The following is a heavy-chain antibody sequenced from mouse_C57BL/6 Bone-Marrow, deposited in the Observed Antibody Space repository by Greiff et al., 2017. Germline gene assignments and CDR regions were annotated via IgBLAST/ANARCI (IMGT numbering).Heavy chain of an antibody. V-gene: IGHV1-55*01. Sequence: QVQLQQSGAELVKPGASVKLSCKASGYTFTSYWITWVKQRPGQGLEWIGDIYPGSGSTNYNEKFKSKATLTVDTSSSTAYMQLSSLTSEDSAVYYCARPYYSNYWYFDVWGTGTTVTVSS. D-gene: IGHD2-5*01. CDR3: ARPYYSNYWYFDV. CDR1: GYTFTSYW. CDR2: IYPGSGST. J-gene: IGHJ1*03.